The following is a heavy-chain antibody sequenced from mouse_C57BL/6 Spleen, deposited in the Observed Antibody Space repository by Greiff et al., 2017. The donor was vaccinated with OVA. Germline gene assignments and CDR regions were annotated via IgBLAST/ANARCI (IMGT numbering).Heavy chain of an antibody. V-gene: IGHV1-61*01. CDR2: IYPSDSET. D-gene: IGHD3-1*01. CDR1: GYTFTSYW. J-gene: IGHJ2*01. Sequence: VQLQQPGAELVRPGSSVKLSCKASGYTFTSYWMDWVKQRPGQGLEWIGNIYPSDSETHYNQKFKDKATLTVDKSSSTAYMQLSSLTSEDSAVYYCARDAGSFFDYWGQGTTLTVSS. CDR3: ARDAGSFFDY.